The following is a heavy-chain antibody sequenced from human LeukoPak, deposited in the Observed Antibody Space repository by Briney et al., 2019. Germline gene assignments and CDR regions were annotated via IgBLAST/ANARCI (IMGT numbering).Heavy chain of an antibody. V-gene: IGHV3-23*01. CDR2: MSKSGDYT. Sequence: RPGGSLRLSCAASGFIFSDYAMSWVRQAPGKGLERLSGMSKSGDYTHDTESVKGRFTISRDNSKNTLYLQMSGLRAEDTAIYYCAKFNGWELAEYYLDYWGHGTLVTVSS. CDR1: GFIFSDYA. CDR3: AKFNGWELAEYYLDY. J-gene: IGHJ4*01. D-gene: IGHD1-26*01.